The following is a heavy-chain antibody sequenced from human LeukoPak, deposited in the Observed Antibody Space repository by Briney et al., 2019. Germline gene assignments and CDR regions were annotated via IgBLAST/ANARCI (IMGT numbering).Heavy chain of an antibody. CDR1: RYIFTNYW. J-gene: IGHJ4*02. D-gene: IGHD5-12*01. CDR2: IYPGDSET. V-gene: IGHV5-51*01. Sequence: VESLNISCKGSRYIFTNYWMAWVGQMPGKGLDWMGIIYPGDSETKYRPSFQGQVTISADKSISTAYLQWSSLKASDNAMYYCARLQKGQYSGYDGYYFDYWGQGTLVTVSS. CDR3: ARLQKGQYSGYDGYYFDY.